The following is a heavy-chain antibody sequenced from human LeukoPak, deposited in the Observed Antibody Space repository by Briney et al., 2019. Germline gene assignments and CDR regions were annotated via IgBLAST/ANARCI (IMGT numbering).Heavy chain of an antibody. V-gene: IGHV3-23*01. CDR1: GFTFSSYA. Sequence: GGPLRLSCAASGFTFSSYAMSWVRQAPGKGLEWVSAISGSGGSTYYADSVKGRFTISRDNSKNTLYLQMNSLRAEDTAVYYCANERGYSYGYPDYWGQGTLVTVSS. CDR3: ANERGYSYGYPDY. D-gene: IGHD5-18*01. CDR2: ISGSGGST. J-gene: IGHJ4*02.